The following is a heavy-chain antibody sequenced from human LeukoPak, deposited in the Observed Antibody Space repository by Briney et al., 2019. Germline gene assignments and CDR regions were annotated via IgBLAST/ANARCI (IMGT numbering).Heavy chain of an antibody. CDR1: GGTFSRYA. Sequence: ASVKVSCKAPGGTFSRYAISWVRQAPGQGLEWMGRIIPILGIANYAQKFQGRVTITADKSTSTAYMELSSLRSEDTAVYYCARSRWILRYYFDYWGQGTLVTVSS. D-gene: IGHD5-24*01. J-gene: IGHJ4*02. CDR3: ARSRWILRYYFDY. CDR2: IIPILGIA. V-gene: IGHV1-69*04.